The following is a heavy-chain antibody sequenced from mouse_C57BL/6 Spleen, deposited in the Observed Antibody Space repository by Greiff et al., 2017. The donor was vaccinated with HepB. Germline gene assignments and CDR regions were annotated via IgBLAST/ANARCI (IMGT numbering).Heavy chain of an antibody. J-gene: IGHJ2*01. CDR1: GYTFTSYW. Sequence: QVQLQQPGAELVRPGSSVKLSCKASGYTFTSYWMHWVKQRPIQGLEWIGNIDPSDSETHYNQKFKDKATLTVDKSSSTAYMQPSSLTSEDAAVYYCAREGLRLLDYWGQGTTLTVSS. CDR2: IDPSDSET. V-gene: IGHV1-52*01. D-gene: IGHD3-2*02. CDR3: AREGLRLLDY.